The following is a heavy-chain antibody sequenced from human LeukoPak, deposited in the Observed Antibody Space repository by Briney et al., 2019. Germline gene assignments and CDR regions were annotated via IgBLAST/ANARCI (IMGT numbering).Heavy chain of an antibody. CDR3: ARRERKCTNGVCYRILDP. CDR2: INPSKSDS. J-gene: IGHJ5*02. V-gene: IGHV5-51*01. CDR1: GYSFTNYW. D-gene: IGHD2-8*01. Sequence: GESLKISCKGSGYSFTNYWIGWVRQMPGKGLEWMGIINPSKSDSRYSPSFQGQVSISADKSLSTAYLQWSSLKASDTAMYYCARRERKCTNGVCYRILDPWGQGTQVTVSS.